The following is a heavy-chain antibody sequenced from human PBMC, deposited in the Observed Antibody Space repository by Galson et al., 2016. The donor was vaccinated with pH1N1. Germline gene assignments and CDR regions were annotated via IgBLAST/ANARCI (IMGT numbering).Heavy chain of an antibody. J-gene: IGHJ2*01. V-gene: IGHV1-8*01. CDR1: GYTLTSYD. CDR2: MNPNNGNA. Sequence: SGYTLTSYDINWVRQATGQGLEWMGWMNPNNGNADYAPKFQGRVTLTRDASINTAYMELSSLTSEDTAVYYCARGPVYWYFDLWGRGTPVIVSS. CDR3: ARGPVYWYFDL.